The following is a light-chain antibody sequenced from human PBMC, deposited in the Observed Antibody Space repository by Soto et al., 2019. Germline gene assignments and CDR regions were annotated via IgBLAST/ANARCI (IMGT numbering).Light chain of an antibody. J-gene: IGLJ1*01. Sequence: QSALTQPASVSGSPGQSITISCTGTSSDVGSYNLVSWYKQHPGKAPKLMIYEVSKPPSGVSNRFSGSKSGNTASLTISGLQAEDEADYYCCSYAGSSTFYVFGTGTKLTVL. V-gene: IGLV2-23*02. CDR2: EVS. CDR3: CSYAGSSTFYV. CDR1: SSDVGSYNL.